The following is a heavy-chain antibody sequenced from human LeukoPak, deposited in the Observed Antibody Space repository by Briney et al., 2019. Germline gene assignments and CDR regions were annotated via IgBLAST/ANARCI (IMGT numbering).Heavy chain of an antibody. D-gene: IGHD6-6*01. CDR2: ISSSSSTI. CDR1: GFTFSSYS. J-gene: IGHJ4*02. Sequence: PGGSLRLSCAASGFTFSSYSMNWVRQAPGKGLEWVSYISSSSSTIYYANSVKGRFTISRDNAKNSLYLQMNSLRAEDTAVYYCAKTIAARPGYWGQGTLVTVSS. V-gene: IGHV3-48*01. CDR3: AKTIAARPGY.